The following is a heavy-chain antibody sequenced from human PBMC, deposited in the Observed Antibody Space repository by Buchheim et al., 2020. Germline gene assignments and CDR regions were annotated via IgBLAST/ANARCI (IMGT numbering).Heavy chain of an antibody. CDR1: GFTFSGSA. CDR2: IRSKANSYAT. D-gene: IGHD3-3*01. J-gene: IGHJ6*02. Sequence: EVQLVESGGGLVQPGGSLKLSCAASGFTFSGSAMHWVRQASGKGLEWVGRIRSKANSYATAYAASVKGRFTISRDDSKNTAYLQMNSLKTEDTAVYYCTRLFGGSSIEWFDYYYYYGMDVWGQGTT. V-gene: IGHV3-73*01. CDR3: TRLFGGSSIEWFDYYYYYGMDV.